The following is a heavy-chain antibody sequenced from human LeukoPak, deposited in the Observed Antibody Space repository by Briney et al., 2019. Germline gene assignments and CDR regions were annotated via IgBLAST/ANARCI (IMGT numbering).Heavy chain of an antibody. V-gene: IGHV3-53*01. D-gene: IGHD3-22*01. CDR3: ARAPVITWAFDI. CDR2: IYSCDNT. CDR1: GFTLSNAY. J-gene: IGHJ3*02. Sequence: GSLRLSCAASGFTLSNAYMSWGRQAPGKGVGWVSIIYSCDNTYYADSVKGRFTISRDNSKNTLYLQMNSLKAEDTAVYYCARAPVITWAFDIWGQGTMVTVSS.